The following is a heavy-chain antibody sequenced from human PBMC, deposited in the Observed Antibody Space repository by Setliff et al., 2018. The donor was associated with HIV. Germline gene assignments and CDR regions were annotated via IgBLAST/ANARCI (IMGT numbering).Heavy chain of an antibody. V-gene: IGHV4-4*09. Sequence: PSETLSLTCAVSGDSIGTCSWHWLRQPPGKGLEWIGYIYGSGSTGYNPSLTSRVTMSTDTPNNRFALKLTSVTAADTAVYYCAKVGYSGSYQGAFDYWGQGTLVTVSS. CDR3: AKVGYSGSYQGAFDY. D-gene: IGHD1-26*01. CDR1: GDSIGTCS. J-gene: IGHJ4*02. CDR2: IYGSGST.